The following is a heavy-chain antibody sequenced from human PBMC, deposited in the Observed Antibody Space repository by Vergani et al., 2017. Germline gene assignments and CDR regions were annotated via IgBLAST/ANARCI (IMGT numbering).Heavy chain of an antibody. J-gene: IGHJ3*02. V-gene: IGHV3-30*18. D-gene: IGHD6-13*01. CDR3: AKNWGSSWYPDAFDI. Sequence: QVQLVESGGGVVQPGRSLRLSCAASGFTFSSYGMHWVRQAPGKGLEWVAVISYDGSNKYYADSVKGRFTISRDNSKNTLYLQMNSLRAEDTAVYYCAKNWGSSWYPDAFDIWGQGTMVTVS. CDR2: ISYDGSNK. CDR1: GFTFSSYG.